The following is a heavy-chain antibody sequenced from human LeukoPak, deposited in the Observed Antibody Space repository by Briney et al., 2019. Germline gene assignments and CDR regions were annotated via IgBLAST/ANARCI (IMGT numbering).Heavy chain of an antibody. D-gene: IGHD3-22*01. CDR2: INPNSGGT. Sequence: ASVKVSSKASGYTFTGYYMHWVRQAPGQGLEWMGRINPNSGGTNYAQKFQGRVTMTRDTSISTAYMELSRLRSDDTAVYYCARVYDSSGYYSYWGQGTLVTVSS. CDR3: ARVYDSSGYYSY. CDR1: GYTFTGYY. V-gene: IGHV1-2*06. J-gene: IGHJ4*02.